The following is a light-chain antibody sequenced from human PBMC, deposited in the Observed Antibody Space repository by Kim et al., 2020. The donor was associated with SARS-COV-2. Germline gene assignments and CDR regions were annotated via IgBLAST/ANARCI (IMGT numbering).Light chain of an antibody. Sequence: AASVGDRVTITCRASQSISSWLAWYQQKPGKAPKLLIYKASSLESGVPSRFSGSGSGTEFTLTISSLQPDDFATYYCQQYNTPITFGQGTQLEIK. CDR1: QSISSW. V-gene: IGKV1-5*03. J-gene: IGKJ5*01. CDR2: KAS. CDR3: QQYNTPIT.